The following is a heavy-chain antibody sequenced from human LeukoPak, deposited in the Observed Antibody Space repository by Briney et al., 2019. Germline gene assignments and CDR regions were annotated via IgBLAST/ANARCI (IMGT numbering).Heavy chain of an antibody. CDR1: GGTFSSYG. CDR3: ARDSGYSLDY. J-gene: IGHJ4*02. Sequence: SCKASGGTFSSYGMHWVRQAPGKGLEWVAVIWYDGSNKYYADSVKGRFTISRDNSKNTLYLQMNSLRAEDTAVYYCARDSGYSLDYWGQGTLVTVSS. CDR2: IWYDGSNK. V-gene: IGHV3-33*01. D-gene: IGHD3-22*01.